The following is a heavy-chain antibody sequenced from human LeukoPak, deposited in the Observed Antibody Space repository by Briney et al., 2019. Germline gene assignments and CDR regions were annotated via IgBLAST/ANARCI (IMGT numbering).Heavy chain of an antibody. Sequence: KPSETLSLTCTASGGSISSYYWSWIRQPPGKGLEWIGYISYSGTTNYNPSLKSRVTISVDTSKNQFSLQLSSVTAAGTAVYYCARAIFWNGYYSRDYYYGLGVWGQGTTVTVSS. CDR3: ARAIFWNGYYSRDYYYGLGV. CDR1: GGSISSYY. CDR2: ISYSGTT. D-gene: IGHD3-3*01. J-gene: IGHJ6*02. V-gene: IGHV4-59*01.